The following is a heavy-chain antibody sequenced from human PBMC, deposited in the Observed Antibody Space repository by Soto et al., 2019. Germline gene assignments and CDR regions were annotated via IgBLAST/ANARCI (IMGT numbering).Heavy chain of an antibody. CDR1: GYSFTSYW. V-gene: IGHV5-51*01. CDR3: ASQGYSYGRYYYYGMDV. Sequence: GESLKISCQGSGYSFTSYWIGWVRQMPGKGLEWMGIIYPGDSDTRYSPSFQGQVTISADKSISTAYLQWSSLKASDTAMYYCASQGYSYGRYYYYGMDVWGQGTTVTVSS. D-gene: IGHD5-18*01. J-gene: IGHJ6*02. CDR2: IYPGDSDT.